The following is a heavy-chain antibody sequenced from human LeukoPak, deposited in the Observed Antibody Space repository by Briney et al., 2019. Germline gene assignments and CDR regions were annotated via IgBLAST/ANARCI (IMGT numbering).Heavy chain of an antibody. CDR2: INPNSGGT. J-gene: IGHJ4*02. CDR3: SAFYYYDSSGPPQS. Sequence: ASVKVSCKASGYTFTGYYMHWVRQAPGQGLEWMGWINPNSGGTNYAQKFQGRATMTRDTSISTAYMELSRLRSDDTAVYYCSAFYYYDSSGPPQSWGQGTLVTVSS. D-gene: IGHD3-22*01. V-gene: IGHV1-2*02. CDR1: GYTFTGYY.